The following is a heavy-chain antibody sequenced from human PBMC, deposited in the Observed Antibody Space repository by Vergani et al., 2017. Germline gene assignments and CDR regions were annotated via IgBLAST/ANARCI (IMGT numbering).Heavy chain of an antibody. CDR3: ARSSSWYGYFDY. CDR1: GGSISSGGYS. D-gene: IGHD6-13*01. Sequence: QLQLQESGSGLVKPSQTLSLTCAVSGGSISSGGYSWSWIRQPPGKGLEWIGYIYHSGSTYYNPSRKSRVTISVDRSKNQFSLKLSSVTAADTAVYYCARSSSWYGYFDYWGQGTLVTVSS. CDR2: IYHSGST. V-gene: IGHV4-30-2*01. J-gene: IGHJ4*02.